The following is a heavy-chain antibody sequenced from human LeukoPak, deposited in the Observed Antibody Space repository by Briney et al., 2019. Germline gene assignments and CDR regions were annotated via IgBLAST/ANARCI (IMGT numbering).Heavy chain of an antibody. CDR2: IKQDGSEK. Sequence: GSLRLSCAASGFTFSIYWMSWVRQAPGKGLEWVANIKQDGSEKYYVDSVKGRFTISRDNAKNSLYLQMNSLRAEDTAVYYCASGLTLDYWGQGTLVTVSS. CDR1: GFTFSIYW. V-gene: IGHV3-7*01. CDR3: ASGLTLDY. D-gene: IGHD3-9*01. J-gene: IGHJ4*02.